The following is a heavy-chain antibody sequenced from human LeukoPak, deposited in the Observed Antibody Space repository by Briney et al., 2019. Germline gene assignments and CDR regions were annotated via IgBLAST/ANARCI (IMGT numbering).Heavy chain of an antibody. CDR2: INTNTGNP. J-gene: IGHJ4*02. CDR3: ARAWRFGELLYAVFDY. D-gene: IGHD3-10*01. CDR1: GYTFTSYA. Sequence: ASVKVSCKASGYTFTSYAMNWVRQAPGQGLEWMGWINTNTGNPTYAQGFTGRFVFSLDTSVSTAYLQISSLKAEDTAVYYCARAWRFGELLYAVFDYWGQGTLVTVSS. V-gene: IGHV7-4-1*02.